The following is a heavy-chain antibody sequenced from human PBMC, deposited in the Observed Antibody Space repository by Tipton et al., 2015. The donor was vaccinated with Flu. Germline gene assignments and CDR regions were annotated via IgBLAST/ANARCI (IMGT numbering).Heavy chain of an antibody. J-gene: IGHJ4*02. D-gene: IGHD3-3*01. CDR2: IIPIFGTA. CDR1: GYTFTSYG. CDR3: ARQGARDFWSGEYPYFDY. Sequence: QLEQSGAEVEKPGASVKVSCKASGYTFTSYGISWARQAPGQGLEWMGGIIPIFGTANYAQKFQGRVTITADESTSTAYMELSSLRSEDTAVYYCARQGARDFWSGEYPYFDYWGQGTLVTVSS. V-gene: IGHV1-69*13.